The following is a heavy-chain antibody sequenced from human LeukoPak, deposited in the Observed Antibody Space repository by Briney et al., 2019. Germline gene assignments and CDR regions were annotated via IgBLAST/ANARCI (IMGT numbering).Heavy chain of an antibody. CDR2: IYYSGST. J-gene: IGHJ6*03. D-gene: IGHD6-6*01. Sequence: SETLSLTCTVSGGSISSYYWSWIRQPPGKGLEWLGYIYYSGSTNYNPSLKSRVTISIDTSKNQFSLRLTSVTAADTAVYYCARARPANYYYYYMDVWGKGTTVTVSS. CDR1: GGSISSYY. V-gene: IGHV4-59*12. CDR3: ARARPANYYYYYMDV.